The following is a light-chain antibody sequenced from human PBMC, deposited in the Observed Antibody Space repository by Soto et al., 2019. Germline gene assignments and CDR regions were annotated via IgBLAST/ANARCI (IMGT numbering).Light chain of an antibody. Sequence: ALTQAASVSGSPGQSITISCTGTSSDVGSYNYVSWYQQHPGKAPKLMIYEVSNRPSGVSNRFSGSKSGNTASLTISGLQAADEADYYCSSYTRSSTLIFGGGTQLTVL. CDR2: EVS. V-gene: IGLV2-14*01. J-gene: IGLJ2*01. CDR3: SSYTRSSTLI. CDR1: SSDVGSYNY.